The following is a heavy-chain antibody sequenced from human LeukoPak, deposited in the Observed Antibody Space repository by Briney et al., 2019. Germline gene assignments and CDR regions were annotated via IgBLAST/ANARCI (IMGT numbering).Heavy chain of an antibody. D-gene: IGHD1-26*01. CDR1: GFTFYNYA. CDR2: MSYDGINK. Sequence: AGGSLRLSCAGSGFTFYNYAIHWVRQAPGKGLEWVAVMSYDGINKYYADSVKGRFTVSRDNSKNTVFLQMNSLRVEDTAVYYCARGPEGATSRIHFDYWGQGTLVTVSS. V-gene: IGHV3-30-3*01. J-gene: IGHJ4*02. CDR3: ARGPEGATSRIHFDY.